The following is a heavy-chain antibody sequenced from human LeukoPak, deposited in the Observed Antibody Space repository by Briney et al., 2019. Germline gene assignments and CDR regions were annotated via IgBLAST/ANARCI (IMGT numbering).Heavy chain of an antibody. D-gene: IGHD5-18*01. J-gene: IGHJ4*02. CDR2: IYYSGST. V-gene: IGHV4-59*12. CDR1: GGSISSYY. Sequence: SETLSLTCTVSGGSISSYYWSWIRQPPGKGLEWIGYIYYSGSTNYNPSLKSRVTISVDTSKNQFSLKLSSVTAADTAVYYCAKFGYSYAPDYWGQRTLVTVSS. CDR3: AKFGYSYAPDY.